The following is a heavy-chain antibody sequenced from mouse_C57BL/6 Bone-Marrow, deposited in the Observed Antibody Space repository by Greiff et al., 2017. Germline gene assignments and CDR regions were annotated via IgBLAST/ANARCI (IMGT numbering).Heavy chain of an antibody. Sequence: VQLQQSGAELARPGASVKLSCKASGYTFTSYGISWVKQRTGKGLEWIGEIYPRSGNTYYNEKFKGKATLTADKSSSTAYMELRSLTSEDSSVYFCAYYRGYYAMDYWGQGTSVTVSS. D-gene: IGHD1-1*01. V-gene: IGHV1-81*01. CDR1: GYTFTSYG. J-gene: IGHJ4*01. CDR3: AYYRGYYAMDY. CDR2: IYPRSGNT.